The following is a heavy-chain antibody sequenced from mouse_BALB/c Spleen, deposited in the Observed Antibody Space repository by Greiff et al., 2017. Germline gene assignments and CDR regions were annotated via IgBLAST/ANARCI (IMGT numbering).Heavy chain of an antibody. CDR3: TRKYGYDGAWFAY. CDR1: GYTFTSYW. V-gene: IGHV1-69*02. D-gene: IGHD2-2*01. CDR2: IYPSDSYT. J-gene: IGHJ3*01. Sequence: VQLQQPGAELVRPGASVKLSCKASGYTFTSYWINWVKQRPGQGLEWIGNIYPSDSYTNYNQKFKDKATLTVDKSSSTAYMQLSSPTSEDSAVYYCTRKYGYDGAWFAYWGQGTLVTVSA.